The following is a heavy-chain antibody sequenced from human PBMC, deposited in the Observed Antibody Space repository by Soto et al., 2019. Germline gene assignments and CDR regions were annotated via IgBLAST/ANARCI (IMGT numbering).Heavy chain of an antibody. CDR3: AKEAILGYCSGGSCYPTNWFDP. J-gene: IGHJ5*02. CDR2: ISGSGGST. CDR1: GVTFSSYA. D-gene: IGHD2-15*01. V-gene: IGHV3-23*01. Sequence: GGSLRLSCAASGVTFSSYAMSWVRQAPGKGLEWVSAISGSGGSTYYADSVKGRFTISRDNSKNTLYLQMNSLRAEDTAVYYCAKEAILGYCSGGSCYPTNWFDPWGQGTLVTVSS.